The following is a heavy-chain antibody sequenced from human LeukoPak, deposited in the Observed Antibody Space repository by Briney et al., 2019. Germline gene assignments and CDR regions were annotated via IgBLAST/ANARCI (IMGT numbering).Heavy chain of an antibody. CDR3: ARGAMAHFDD. V-gene: IGHV3-66*01. CDR2: IYSGGST. J-gene: IGHJ4*02. CDR1: GFTVSSNY. Sequence: GGSLRLSCAASGFTVSSNYMSWVRQTPGKGLEWVSVIYSGGSTYYADSVKGRFTISRDNSKNTLYLQMNSLRAEDTAVYYWARGAMAHFDDWGQGTLVTVSS. D-gene: IGHD1-26*01.